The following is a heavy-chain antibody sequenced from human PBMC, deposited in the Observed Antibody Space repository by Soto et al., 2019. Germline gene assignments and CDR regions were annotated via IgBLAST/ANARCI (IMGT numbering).Heavy chain of an antibody. V-gene: IGHV4-31*03. CDR1: GGSISSDDYY. CDR3: ATGWDYYGMDV. J-gene: IGHJ6*02. D-gene: IGHD3-16*01. Sequence: SKTLSLTCTVSGGSISSDDYYWNWIRQRPGKGLGWIGNIYYRGNTNYNPSLKSRIIMSMDMSENQFSLKLTSVTAADTAVYYCATGWDYYGMDVWGQGTTATVSS. CDR2: IYYRGNT.